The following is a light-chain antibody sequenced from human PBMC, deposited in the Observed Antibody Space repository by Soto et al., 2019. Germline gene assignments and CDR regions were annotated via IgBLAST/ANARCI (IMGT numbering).Light chain of an antibody. CDR2: ASS. Sequence: EIVLTQSPGTLPLSPGERASLSCRTSQSLSSSYVAWYQQKIGQAPRLLIYASSTKATGIPDRFRGSGSGTDFNLTIARLEPEDFAVYYCQRYGLSPPFSFGPGTKVDIK. CDR1: QSLSSSY. V-gene: IGKV3-20*01. J-gene: IGKJ3*01. CDR3: QRYGLSPPFS.